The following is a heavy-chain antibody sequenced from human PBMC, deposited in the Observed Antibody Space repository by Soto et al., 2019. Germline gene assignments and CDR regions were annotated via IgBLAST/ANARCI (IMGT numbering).Heavy chain of an antibody. Sequence: GESLKISCKGSGYSFTSYWISWVRQMPGKGLEWMGRIDPSDSYTNYSPSFQGHVTISADKSISTAYLQWSSLKASDTAMYYCARWEYSALSGYYYGMDVWGQGTTVTVSS. CDR3: ARWEYSALSGYYYGMDV. CDR2: IDPSDSYT. J-gene: IGHJ6*02. CDR1: GYSFTSYW. V-gene: IGHV5-10-1*01. D-gene: IGHD1-26*01.